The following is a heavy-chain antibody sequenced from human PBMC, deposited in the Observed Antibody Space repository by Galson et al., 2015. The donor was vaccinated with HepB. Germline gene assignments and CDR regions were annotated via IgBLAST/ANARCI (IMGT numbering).Heavy chain of an antibody. J-gene: IGHJ3*02. D-gene: IGHD3-10*01. Sequence: SLRLSCAASGFTFSSYSMNWVRQAPGKGLEWVSSISSSSSYIYYADSVKGRFTISRDNAKNSLYLQMNSLRAEDTAVYYCAGLVRGVNVFDIWGQGTMVTVSS. CDR1: GFTFSSYS. CDR3: AGLVRGVNVFDI. CDR2: ISSSSSYI. V-gene: IGHV3-21*01.